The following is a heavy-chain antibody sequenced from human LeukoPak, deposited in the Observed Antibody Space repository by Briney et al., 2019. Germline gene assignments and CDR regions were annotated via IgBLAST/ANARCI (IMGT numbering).Heavy chain of an antibody. J-gene: IGHJ5*02. Sequence: PSETLSLTCTVSGGSISSTNYYWGWIRQPPGKGLEWIGSIYYSGSTYYNPPLKSRVTISVDTSQNQFSLKLSSVTAADTAVYYCAGGYSGSYTWFDPWGQGTLVTVSS. D-gene: IGHD1-26*01. CDR2: IYYSGST. CDR3: AGGYSGSYTWFDP. V-gene: IGHV4-39*07. CDR1: GGSISSTNYY.